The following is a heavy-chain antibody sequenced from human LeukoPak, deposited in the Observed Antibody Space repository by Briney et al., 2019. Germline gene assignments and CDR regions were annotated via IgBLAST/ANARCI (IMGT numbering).Heavy chain of an antibody. CDR3: ARVVNYYGDYVLSDY. CDR2: IYYSGST. Sequence: SETLSLTCTVSGGSISSYYWSWIRQPPGKGLEWIGYIYYSGSTNYNPSLKSRVTISVDTSKNQFSLKLSSVTAADTAVYYCARVVNYYGDYVLSDYWGQGTLVTVSS. J-gene: IGHJ4*02. D-gene: IGHD4-17*01. V-gene: IGHV4-59*01. CDR1: GGSISSYY.